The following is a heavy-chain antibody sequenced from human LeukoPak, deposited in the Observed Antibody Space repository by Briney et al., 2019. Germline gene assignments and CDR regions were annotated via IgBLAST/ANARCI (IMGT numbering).Heavy chain of an antibody. V-gene: IGHV3-53*01. CDR1: GFTVSRNY. CDR3: ASSEAVAGTGNFDY. D-gene: IGHD6-19*01. CDR2: IYSGGST. Sequence: PGGSLRLSCAASGFTVSRNYMSWVRQAPGKGLEWVSVIYSGGSTYYADSVKGRFTVSRDNSENTLYLQMNSLRAEDTAVYYCASSEAVAGTGNFDYWGQGTLVTVSS. J-gene: IGHJ4*02.